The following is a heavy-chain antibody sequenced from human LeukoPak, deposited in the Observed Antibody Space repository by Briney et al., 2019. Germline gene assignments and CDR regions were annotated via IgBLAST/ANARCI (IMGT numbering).Heavy chain of an antibody. J-gene: IGHJ6*02. V-gene: IGHV3-21*01. CDR2: ISSSSSYI. Sequence: GGSLRLSCAASGFTFSSYWMHWVRQAPGKGLEWVSSISSSSSYIYYADSVKGRFTISRDNAKNSLYPQMNSLRAEDAAVYYCASFGSGSYYYGMDVWGQGTTVTVSS. D-gene: IGHD3-10*01. CDR3: ASFGSGSYYYGMDV. CDR1: GFTFSSYW.